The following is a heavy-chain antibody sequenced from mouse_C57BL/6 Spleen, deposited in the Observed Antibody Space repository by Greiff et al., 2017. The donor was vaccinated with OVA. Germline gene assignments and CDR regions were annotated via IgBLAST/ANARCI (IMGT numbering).Heavy chain of an antibody. CDR1: GYSFTGYF. CDR2: INPYNGDT. CDR3: ARGDYYGSSYLDY. J-gene: IGHJ2*01. V-gene: IGHV1-20*01. D-gene: IGHD1-1*01. Sequence: VQLQQSGPELVKPGDSVKISCKASGYSFTGYFMNWVMQSHGKSLEWIGRINPYNGDTFYNQKFKGKATLTVDKSSSTAHMELRSLTSEVSAVYYCARGDYYGSSYLDYWGQGTTLTVSS.